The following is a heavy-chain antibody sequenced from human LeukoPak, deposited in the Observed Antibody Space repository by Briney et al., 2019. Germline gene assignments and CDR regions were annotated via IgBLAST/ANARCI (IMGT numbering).Heavy chain of an antibody. CDR2: IYYSGST. V-gene: IGHV4-39*01. J-gene: IGHJ5*02. Sequence: PSETLSLTCTVSGGSISSYYWSWIRQPPGKGLEWIGSIYYSGSTYYNPSLKSRVTISVDTSKNQFSLKLSSVTAADTAVYYCARQVPGSIFGVVLNWFDPWGQGTLVTVSS. CDR1: GGSISSYY. D-gene: IGHD3-3*01. CDR3: ARQVPGSIFGVVLNWFDP.